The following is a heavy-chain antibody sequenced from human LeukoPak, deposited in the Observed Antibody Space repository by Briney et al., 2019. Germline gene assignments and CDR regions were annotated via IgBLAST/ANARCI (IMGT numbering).Heavy chain of an antibody. J-gene: IGHJ4*02. CDR3: AREGGGWYKDPEGYFDY. D-gene: IGHD6-19*01. V-gene: IGHV4-59*01. CDR2: IYYSGST. Sequence: PSETLSLTCTVSGGSISSYYWSWIRQPPGKGLEWIGYIYYSGSTNYNPSLKSRVTISVDTSKNQFSLKLSSVTAADTAVYYCAREGGGWYKDPEGYFDYWGQGTLVTVSS. CDR1: GGSISSYY.